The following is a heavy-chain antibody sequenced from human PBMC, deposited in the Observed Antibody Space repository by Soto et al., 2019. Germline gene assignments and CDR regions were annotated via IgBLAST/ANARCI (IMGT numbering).Heavy chain of an antibody. J-gene: IGHJ5*02. Sequence: ASVKVSCKASGYTFTTYVIHWVRQAPGQRLEWMGWINAGNGNTKYSQKFQGRLTITRDASASTAYMELSSLRSEDTAVYYFARDGVEFCTNVVCYISNWFDPWGQGTLVTVSS. CDR1: GYTFTTYV. V-gene: IGHV1-3*01. D-gene: IGHD2-8*01. CDR2: INAGNGNT. CDR3: ARDGVEFCTNVVCYISNWFDP.